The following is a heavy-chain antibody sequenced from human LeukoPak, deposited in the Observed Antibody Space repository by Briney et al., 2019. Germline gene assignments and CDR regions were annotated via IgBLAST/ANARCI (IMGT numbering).Heavy chain of an antibody. D-gene: IGHD3-3*01. Sequence: ASVKVSCKASGYTFTSYYMHWVRQAPGQGLEWMGWINPNSGGTNYAQKFQGRVTMTRDASISTAYMELSRLRSDDTAVYYCASTGDYDFWSGSRPSKNFDYWGQGTLVTVSS. CDR3: ASTGDYDFWSGSRPSKNFDY. CDR1: GYTFTSYY. J-gene: IGHJ4*02. CDR2: INPNSGGT. V-gene: IGHV1-2*02.